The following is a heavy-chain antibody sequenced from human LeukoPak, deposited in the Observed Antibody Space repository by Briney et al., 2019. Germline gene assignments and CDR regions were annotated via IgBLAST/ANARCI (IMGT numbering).Heavy chain of an antibody. J-gene: IGHJ4*02. CDR3: AKDKGMAAAGTRGYYFDY. V-gene: IGHV3-21*04. CDR1: GFTFSSYT. D-gene: IGHD6-13*01. Sequence: GGSLRLSCAASGFTFSSYTMNWVRQAPGKGLEWVSSISSSSSYIYYADSVRGRFTISRDNSKNTLYLQMNSLRAEDTAVYYCAKDKGMAAAGTRGYYFDYWGQGTLVTVSS. CDR2: ISSSSSYI.